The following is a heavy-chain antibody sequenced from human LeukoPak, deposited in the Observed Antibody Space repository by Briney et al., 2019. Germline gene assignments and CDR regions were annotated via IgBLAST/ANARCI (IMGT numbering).Heavy chain of an antibody. CDR3: ARDGYCSLTGCYANAFDI. Sequence: ASVKASCKASGYTFTGYYMHWVRQAPGQGLEWMGWINPNSGGTNYAQKFQGRVTMTTDTSTSTAYMDLRSLRSDDTAVYYCARDGYCSLTGCYANAFDIWGQGTMVTVSS. CDR1: GYTFTGYY. CDR2: INPNSGGT. V-gene: IGHV1-2*02. D-gene: IGHD2-2*03. J-gene: IGHJ3*02.